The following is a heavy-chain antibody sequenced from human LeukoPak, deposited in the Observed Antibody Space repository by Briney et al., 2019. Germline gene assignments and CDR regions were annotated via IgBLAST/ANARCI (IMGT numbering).Heavy chain of an antibody. CDR3: AKSPSSLRSRYYGMDV. CDR1: GFTFSSYA. J-gene: IGHJ6*02. Sequence: PGGSLRLSCAASGFTFSSYAMSWVRQAPGKGLEWVPAISGSGGSTYYADSVKGRFTISRDNSKNTLYLQMNSLRAEDTAVYYCAKSPSSLRSRYYGMDVWGQGTTVTVSS. V-gene: IGHV3-23*01. CDR2: ISGSGGST. D-gene: IGHD3-16*02.